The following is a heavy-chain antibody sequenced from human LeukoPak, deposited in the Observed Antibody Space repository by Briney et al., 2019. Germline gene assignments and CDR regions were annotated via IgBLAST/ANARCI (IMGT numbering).Heavy chain of an antibody. V-gene: IGHV1-69*01. J-gene: IGHJ4*02. CDR3: ARDVCGGDCFFDY. CDR2: IIPIFGTA. Sequence: VXXSCKAXXXXXXXXXISXXXXAXXXXLXXMGGIIPIFGTANYAQKFQGRVTITADESTSTAYMELSSLRSEDTAVYYCARDVCGGDCFFDYWGQGTLVTVSS. CDR1: XXXXXXXX. D-gene: IGHD2-21*02.